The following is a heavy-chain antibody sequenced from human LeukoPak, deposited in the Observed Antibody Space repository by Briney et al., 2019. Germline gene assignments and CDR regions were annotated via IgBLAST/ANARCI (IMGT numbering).Heavy chain of an antibody. Sequence: SETLSLTCTVSGGSISSGSYYWSWIRQPAGKGLEWIGRIYTSGSTNYNPSLKSRVTISVDTSKNQFSLKLSSVTAADTAVYYCARESYYYDSSAHEYWGQGTLVTVSS. J-gene: IGHJ4*02. D-gene: IGHD3-22*01. CDR1: GGSISSGSYY. V-gene: IGHV4-61*02. CDR3: ARESYYYDSSAHEY. CDR2: IYTSGST.